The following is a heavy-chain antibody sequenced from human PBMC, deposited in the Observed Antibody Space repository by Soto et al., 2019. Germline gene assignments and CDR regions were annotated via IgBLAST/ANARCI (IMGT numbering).Heavy chain of an antibody. CDR2: TYYRSKWYN. V-gene: IGHV6-1*01. CDR3: ARESCTNGGCPTSYYGMEV. CDR1: GDSVSSNSAA. D-gene: IGHD2-8*01. Sequence: LSQTLSLTCAISGDSVSSNSAASNLIRQSPSRGLEWLGRTYYRSKWYNDYAVSVKSRITINPDTSKNQFSLQLNPVTPEDTAVHYCARESCTNGGCPTSYYGMEVLGRGTTVAAST. J-gene: IGHJ6*04.